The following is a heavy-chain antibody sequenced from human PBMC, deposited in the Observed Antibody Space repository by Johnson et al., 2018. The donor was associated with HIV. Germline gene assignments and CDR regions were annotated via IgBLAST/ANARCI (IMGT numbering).Heavy chain of an antibody. CDR1: GFTFSSYA. V-gene: IGHV3-30*04. CDR2: ISYDGSNK. J-gene: IGHJ3*02. Sequence: QVQLVESGGGVVQPGRSLRLSCAASGFTFSSYAMHWVRQAPGKGLEWVAVISYDGSNKYYADSVKGRFTISRDNSKNTLYLQMNSLSAEDTAVYYCAKEPRPAFDIWVQGTMVTVSS. CDR3: AKEPRPAFDI.